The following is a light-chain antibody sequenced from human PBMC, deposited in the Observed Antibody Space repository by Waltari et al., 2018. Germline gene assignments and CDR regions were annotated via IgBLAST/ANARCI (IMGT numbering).Light chain of an antibody. V-gene: IGKV2-40*01. CDR1: QSLLDSEDGNTY. CDR2: EVS. Sequence: DIVMTQTPLSLPVTLGEPASLSCRSSQSLLDSEDGNTYLEWYLQKPGQSPQLLIYEVSNRASGVPDTFSGSGSDTDFTLKISRVEAEDVGVYYCMQALEFPYTFGQGTKVEIK. CDR3: MQALEFPYT. J-gene: IGKJ2*01.